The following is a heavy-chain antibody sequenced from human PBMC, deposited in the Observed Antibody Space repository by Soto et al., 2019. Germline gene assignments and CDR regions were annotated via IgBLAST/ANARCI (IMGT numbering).Heavy chain of an antibody. CDR2: IYYSGST. V-gene: IGHV4-31*03. J-gene: IGHJ4*02. CDR3: AREGGSYGSPFDY. CDR1: GGSISSGGYY. D-gene: IGHD1-26*01. Sequence: ASETLSLTCTVSGGSISSGGYYWSWIRQHPGKGLEWIGYIYYSGSTYYNPSLKSRVTISVDTSKNQFSLKLSSVTAADTAVYYCAREGGSYGSPFDYWGQGTLVTVSS.